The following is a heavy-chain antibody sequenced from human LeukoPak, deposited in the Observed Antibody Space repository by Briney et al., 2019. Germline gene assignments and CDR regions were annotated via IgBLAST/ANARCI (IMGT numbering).Heavy chain of an antibody. CDR2: INPNSGGT. CDR1: GYTFTSYG. Sequence: GASVKVSCKASGYTFTSYGTSWVRQAPGQGLEWMGWINPNSGGTNYAQKFQGRVTMTRDTSISTAYMELSRLRSDDTAVYYCASTSGFWSGYYHPFDYWGQGTLVTVSS. V-gene: IGHV1-2*02. D-gene: IGHD3-3*01. CDR3: ASTSGFWSGYYHPFDY. J-gene: IGHJ4*02.